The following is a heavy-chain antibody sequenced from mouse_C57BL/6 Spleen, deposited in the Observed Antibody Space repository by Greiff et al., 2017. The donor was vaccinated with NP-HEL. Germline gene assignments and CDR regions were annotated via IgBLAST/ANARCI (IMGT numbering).Heavy chain of an antibody. V-gene: IGHV5-9-1*02. D-gene: IGHD4-1*02. Sequence: EVMLVESGEGLVKPGGSLKLSCAASGFTFSSYAMSWVRQTPEKRLEWVAYISSGGDYIYYADTVKGRFTISRDNARNTLYLQMSSLKSEDTAMYYCTRERVQLGRRAMDYWGQGTSVTVSS. CDR3: TRERVQLGRRAMDY. J-gene: IGHJ4*01. CDR1: GFTFSSYA. CDR2: ISSGGDYI.